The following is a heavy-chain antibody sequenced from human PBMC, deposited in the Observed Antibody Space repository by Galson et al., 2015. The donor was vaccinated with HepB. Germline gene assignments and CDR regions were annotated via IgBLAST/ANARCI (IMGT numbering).Heavy chain of an antibody. V-gene: IGHV3-48*03. CDR1: GFSFSSYE. CDR3: ARGGQLGFH. D-gene: IGHD2-15*01. J-gene: IGHJ4*02. CDR2: ITNSGTYT. Sequence: SLRLSCAASGFSFSSYEMHWVRQAPGKGLEWLSYITNSGTYTKYADSVKGRFTVSRDNAQNSLYLQMNGLRVEDTAVYYCARGGQLGFHWGQGILVTVSS.